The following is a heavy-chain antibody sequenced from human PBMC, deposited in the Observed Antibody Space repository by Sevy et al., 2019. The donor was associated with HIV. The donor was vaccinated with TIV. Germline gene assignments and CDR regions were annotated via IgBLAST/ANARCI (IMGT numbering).Heavy chain of an antibody. V-gene: IGHV1-69*13. D-gene: IGHD6-19*01. CDR2: IIHILGTV. Sequence: ASVKVSCKASVGTFSSYGISWVRQAPGQGLEWMGGIIHILGTVNYAQKFQGRVTITADESTKTAYMELSSLRSEDTAVYYCARGGGNGWYYFDYWGQETLVTVSS. CDR3: ARGGGNGWYYFDY. J-gene: IGHJ4*02. CDR1: VGTFSSYG.